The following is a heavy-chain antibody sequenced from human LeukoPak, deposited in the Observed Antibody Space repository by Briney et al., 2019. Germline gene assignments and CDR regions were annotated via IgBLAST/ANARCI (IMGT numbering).Heavy chain of an antibody. CDR2: IIPIFGTA. CDR1: GYTFTGYY. V-gene: IGHV1-69*06. J-gene: IGHJ4*02. Sequence: SVKVSCKASGYTFTGYYMHWVRQAPGQGLEWMGGIIPIFGTANYAQKFQGRVTITADKSTSTAYMELSSLRSEDTAVYYCASMDYDILTGYSPYYFDYWGQGTLVTVSS. CDR3: ASMDYDILTGYSPYYFDY. D-gene: IGHD3-9*01.